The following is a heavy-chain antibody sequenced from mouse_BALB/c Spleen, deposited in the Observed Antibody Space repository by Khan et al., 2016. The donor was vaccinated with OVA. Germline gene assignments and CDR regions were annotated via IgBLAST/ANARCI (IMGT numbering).Heavy chain of an antibody. V-gene: IGHV5-9-3*01. CDR2: ISSGGSFT. CDR1: GFTFSNYA. CDR3: ARSPGYYGSNYFDY. Sequence: EVQLQESGGGLVQPGGSLKLSCAASGFTFSNYAMSWVRQTPEKRLEWVATISSGGSFTYYPDSVKGRFTISRDNAKNTLYLQMGSLRSEDTAVYYCARSPGYYGSNYFDYWGQGTSLTAAS. J-gene: IGHJ2*02. D-gene: IGHD1-1*01.